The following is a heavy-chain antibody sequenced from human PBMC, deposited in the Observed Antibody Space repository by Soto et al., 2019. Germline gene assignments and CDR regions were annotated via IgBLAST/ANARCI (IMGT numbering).Heavy chain of an antibody. CDR1: GGSFSGYY. J-gene: IGHJ4*02. Sequence: SETLSLTCAVYGGSFSGYYWSWIRQPPGKGLEWIGEINHSGSTNYNPSLKSRVTISVDTSKNQFSLKLSSVTAADTAVYYCARGRYNWNYWGQGTLVTVSS. CDR3: ARGRYNWNY. CDR2: INHSGST. V-gene: IGHV4-34*01. D-gene: IGHD1-20*01.